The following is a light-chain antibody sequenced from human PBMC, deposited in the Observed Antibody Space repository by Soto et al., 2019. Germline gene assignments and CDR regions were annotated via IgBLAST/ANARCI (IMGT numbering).Light chain of an antibody. J-gene: IGKJ5*01. Sequence: DIQMTQSPSSLSAAVGARVTITCRASQSISSYLNWYQQKPGKAPKLLIYAASSLQSGVPSRFRGSGSGTDFSLTISSLQPEDFATYYCQQTYSTPRTFGQGTRLEIK. CDR2: AAS. CDR3: QQTYSTPRT. CDR1: QSISSY. V-gene: IGKV1-39*01.